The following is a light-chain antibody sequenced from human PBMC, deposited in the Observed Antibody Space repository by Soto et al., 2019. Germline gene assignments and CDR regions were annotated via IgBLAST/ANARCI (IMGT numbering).Light chain of an antibody. CDR1: GSDVGRYNL. CDR2: EDT. V-gene: IGLV2-23*01. CDR3: CSYAGGNNWV. J-gene: IGLJ3*02. Sequence: QSALTQPASVSGSPGQSITISCTGTGSDVGRYNLVSWYQQHPGKAPKLVIYEDTKRPAGTSSRFSGSKSANTASLTVSGIQAVDEADYYCCSYAGGNNWVFGGGTKLTVL.